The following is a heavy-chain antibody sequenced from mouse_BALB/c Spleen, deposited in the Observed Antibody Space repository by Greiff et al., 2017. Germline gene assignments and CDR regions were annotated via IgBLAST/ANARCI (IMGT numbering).Heavy chain of an antibody. CDR2: ISYSGST. CDR3: ARHYGSSYPFAY. CDR1: GYSITSDYA. J-gene: IGHJ3*01. V-gene: IGHV3-2*02. Sequence: EVKLEESGPGLVKPSQSLSLTCTVTGYSITSDYAWNWIRQFPGNKLEWMGYISYSGSTSYNPSLKSRISITRDTSKNQFFLQLNSVTTEDTATYYCARHYGSSYPFAYWGQGTLVTVSA. D-gene: IGHD1-1*01.